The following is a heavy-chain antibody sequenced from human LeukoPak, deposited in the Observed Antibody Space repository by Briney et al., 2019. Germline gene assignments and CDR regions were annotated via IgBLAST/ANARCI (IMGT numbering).Heavy chain of an antibody. CDR3: ARDWVYKIDY. Sequence: PGGSLRLSCAASGFPFSSYVMHWVRRTPGKGLVWVSRISHDGIISYADSVKGRFTISRDNAKNTLILQMNSLRVEDTAVYYCARDWVYKIDYWGRGTLVTVSS. V-gene: IGHV3-74*01. CDR2: ISHDGII. D-gene: IGHD5-24*01. CDR1: GFPFSSYV. J-gene: IGHJ4*02.